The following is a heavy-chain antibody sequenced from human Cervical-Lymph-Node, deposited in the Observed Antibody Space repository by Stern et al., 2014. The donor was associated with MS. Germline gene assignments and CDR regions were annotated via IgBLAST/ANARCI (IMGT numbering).Heavy chain of an antibody. CDR1: GGSISSYY. V-gene: IGHV4-59*01. CDR2: IYYSGST. Sequence: VQLVQSGPGLVKPSETLSLTCTVSGGSISSYYWSWIRQPPGKGLEWIGYIYYSGSTNYNPSLKSRVTISVDTSKNQFSLKLSSVTSADTAVYYCAREVAVGLAAAGTGFDPWGQGTLVTVSS. J-gene: IGHJ5*02. D-gene: IGHD6-13*01. CDR3: AREVAVGLAAAGTGFDP.